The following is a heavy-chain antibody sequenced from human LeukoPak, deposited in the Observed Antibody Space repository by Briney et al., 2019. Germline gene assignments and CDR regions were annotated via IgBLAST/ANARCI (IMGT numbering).Heavy chain of an antibody. CDR2: IKQDGSEK. J-gene: IGHJ4*02. D-gene: IGHD3-22*01. CDR1: GFTFSSYW. V-gene: IGHV3-7*01. CDR3: ARDPLYYDSSGYYYGKTDY. Sequence: PGGSLRLSCAASGFTFSSYWMSWVRQAPGKGLEWVANIKQDGSEKYYVDSVKGRFTISRDNAKNSLYLQMNSLRAEDAAVYYCARDPLYYDSSGYYYGKTDYWGQGTLVTVSS.